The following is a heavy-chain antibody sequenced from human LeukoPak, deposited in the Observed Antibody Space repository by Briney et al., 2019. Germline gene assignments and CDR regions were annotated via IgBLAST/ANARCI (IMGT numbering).Heavy chain of an antibody. Sequence: PGRSLRLSCAASGFTFRTYGMYWVRQAPGKGLEWVAVIRYDGSNKDYADSVKGRFTISRDNSKNTLYLKMNSLRAEDTAVYYCARGVGRDGYTLGYWGQGTLVTVSS. CDR2: IRYDGSNK. CDR1: GFTFRTYG. D-gene: IGHD5-24*01. V-gene: IGHV3-33*01. J-gene: IGHJ4*02. CDR3: ARGVGRDGYTLGY.